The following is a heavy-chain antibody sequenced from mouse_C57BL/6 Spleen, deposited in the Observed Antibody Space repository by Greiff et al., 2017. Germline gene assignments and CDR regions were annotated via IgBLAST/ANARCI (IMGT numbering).Heavy chain of an antibody. V-gene: IGHV5-17*01. J-gene: IGHJ2*01. CDR2: ISSGSSTI. CDR1: GFTFSDYG. D-gene: IGHD2-1*01. CDR3: ARGGNYDYFDY. Sequence: EVKVEESGGGLVKPGGSLKLSCAASGFTFSDYGMHWVRQAPEKGLEWVAYISSGSSTIYYPDTVKGRFTISRDNAKNTLFLQMTSLRSEDTAMYYCARGGNYDYFDYWGQGTTLTVSS.